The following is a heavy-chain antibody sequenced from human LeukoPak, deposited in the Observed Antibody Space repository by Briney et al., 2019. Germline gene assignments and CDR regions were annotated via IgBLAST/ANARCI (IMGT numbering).Heavy chain of an antibody. CDR3: VKGGDMGSGWYEGWFDP. CDR1: GFTFSSYA. V-gene: IGHV3-23*01. CDR2: LSGSGGSI. D-gene: IGHD6-19*01. J-gene: IGHJ5*02. Sequence: GGSLRLSCAASGFTFSSYAMSWVRQAPGKGLEWVSALSGSGGSIYYADSVKGRFTISRDNSKNTLYLQMSSLRAEDTAVYYCVKGGDMGSGWYEGWFDPWGQGTLVTVSS.